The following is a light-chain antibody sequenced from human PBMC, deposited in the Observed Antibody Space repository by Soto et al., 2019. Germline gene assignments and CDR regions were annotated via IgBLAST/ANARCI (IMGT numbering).Light chain of an antibody. CDR2: AAS. CDR1: HNINTY. V-gene: IGKV1-39*01. CDR3: QLSDSSLT. J-gene: IGKJ5*01. Sequence: DIQLTQSPFSLSASVGDRVSLTCRASHNINTYLNWYQQRPGKAPRLLIYAASSVQGGVPSRFSGSGSGTDFTLTISSLQPEDFATYYCQLSDSSLTFGQGTRLEIK.